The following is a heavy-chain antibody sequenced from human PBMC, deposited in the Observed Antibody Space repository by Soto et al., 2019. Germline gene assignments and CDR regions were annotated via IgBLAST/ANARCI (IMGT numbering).Heavy chain of an antibody. V-gene: IGHV1-24*01. CDR1: GYTLTELS. CDR2: FDPEDGET. J-gene: IGHJ4*02. D-gene: IGHD3-16*01. CDR3: VMEGEREDHAGNTTPPGFDY. Sequence: ASVKVSCKVSGYTLTELSMHWVRQAPGKGLEWMGGFDPEDGETIYAQKFQGRVTMTEDTSTDTAYMELSSLRSEDTAVYYCVMEGEREDHAGNTTPPGFDYWGQGTLVTVSS.